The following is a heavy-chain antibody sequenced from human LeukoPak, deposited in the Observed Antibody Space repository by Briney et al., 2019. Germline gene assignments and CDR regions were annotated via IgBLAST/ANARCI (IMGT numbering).Heavy chain of an antibody. Sequence: GGSLRLSCAASGYTFSSYGMHWVRQAPGKGLEWVAVISHDGSNKYYADSVKGRFTISRDNSKNTLYLQMNSLRAEDTAVYYCARESFAARWDWGQGTLVTVSS. V-gene: IGHV3-30*03. CDR1: GYTFSSYG. CDR2: ISHDGSNK. J-gene: IGHJ4*02. D-gene: IGHD6-6*01. CDR3: ARESFAARWD.